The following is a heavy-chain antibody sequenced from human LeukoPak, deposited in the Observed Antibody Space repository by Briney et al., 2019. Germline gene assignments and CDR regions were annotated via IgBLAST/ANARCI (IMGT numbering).Heavy chain of an antibody. V-gene: IGHV3-74*01. J-gene: IGHJ4*02. CDR2: ITNDGSST. CDR3: AGRPTGYSSGYIH. D-gene: IGHD5-18*01. CDR1: GLTFSSHW. Sequence: GGSLRLSCAASGLTFSSHWMHWVRQAPGKGLVWVSHITNDGSSTTYADSVKGRFTISRDNSENIVYLQMNNLRVEDTAVYYCAGRPTGYSSGYIHWGQGTLVTVSS.